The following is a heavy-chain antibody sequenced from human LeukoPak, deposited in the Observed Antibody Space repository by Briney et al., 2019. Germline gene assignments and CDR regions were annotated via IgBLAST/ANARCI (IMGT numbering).Heavy chain of an antibody. J-gene: IGHJ3*02. CDR2: ISWNSGSI. CDR3: AKDLSSGWYGDAFDI. CDR1: GFTFDDYA. V-gene: IGHV3-9*01. Sequence: GGSLRLSCAASGFTFDDYAMHWVRQAPGKGLEWFSGISWNSGSIGYADSVKGRFTISRDNAKNSLYLQMNSLRAEDTALYYCAKDLSSGWYGDAFDIWGQGTMVTVSS. D-gene: IGHD6-19*01.